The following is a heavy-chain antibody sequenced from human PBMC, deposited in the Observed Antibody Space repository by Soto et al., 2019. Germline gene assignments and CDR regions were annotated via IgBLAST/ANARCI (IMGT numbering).Heavy chain of an antibody. J-gene: IGHJ6*03. CDR3: ASRSSHYYYMDV. CDR2: IYHSGST. V-gene: IGHV4-4*02. Sequence: SETLSLTCAVSSGSISSSNWWSWVRQPPGKGLEWIGEIYHSGSTNYNPSLKSRVTISVDKSKNQFSLKLSSVTAADTAVYYCASRSSHYYYMDVWGKGTTVTVSS. CDR1: SGSISSSNW.